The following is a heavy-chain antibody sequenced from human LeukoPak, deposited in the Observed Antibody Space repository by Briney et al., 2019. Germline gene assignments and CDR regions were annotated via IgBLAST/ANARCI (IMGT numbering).Heavy chain of an antibody. CDR1: AYTFTSYG. CDR3: GIYQRPYASAAVNLDY. J-gene: IGHJ4*02. D-gene: IGHD2-15*01. CDR2: ISAYNGNT. V-gene: IGHV1-18*04. Sequence: GASVKVSCKASAYTFTSYGISWVRQAPGQGLEWMGWISAYNGNTNYAQKLQGRVTMTTDTSTSTAYVELRSRRSDDEAVYYCGIYQRPYASAAVNLDYGGQGTGVSVS.